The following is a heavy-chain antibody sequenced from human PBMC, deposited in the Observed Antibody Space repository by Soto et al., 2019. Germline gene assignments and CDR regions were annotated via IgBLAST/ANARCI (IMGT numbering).Heavy chain of an antibody. CDR3: ATPVGNDWFDP. J-gene: IGHJ5*02. D-gene: IGHD1-1*01. V-gene: IGHV4-31*03. Sequence: QVQLQESGPGLVKPSQTLSLTCTVSGGSISSGGYYWSWIRQHPGKGLEWIGYIYYSGSTYYNPSLKSRVTRSVDTSKNQFSLQLSSVTAADKAVYYCATPVGNDWFDPWGQGTLVTVSS. CDR1: GGSISSGGYY. CDR2: IYYSGST.